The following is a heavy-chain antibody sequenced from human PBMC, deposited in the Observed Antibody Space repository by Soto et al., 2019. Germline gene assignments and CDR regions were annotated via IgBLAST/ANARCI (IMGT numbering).Heavy chain of an antibody. CDR2: LHSDGSST. J-gene: IGHJ3*01. Sequence: EVQLVESGGGLVRPGGSLRLSCAASGFTFSYYWMHWVRQAPGKGLVWISRLHSDGSSTTYADFVKGRFIISGDNGRNAVDLQMNSVRDEEPAVYYCASGDRGAFDLWGQGTVVTVSS. CDR3: ASGDRGAFDL. CDR1: GFTFSYYW. V-gene: IGHV3-74*01. D-gene: IGHD3-10*01.